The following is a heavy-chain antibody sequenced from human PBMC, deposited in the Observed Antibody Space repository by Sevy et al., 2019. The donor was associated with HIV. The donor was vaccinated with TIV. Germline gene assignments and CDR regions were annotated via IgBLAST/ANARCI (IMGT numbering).Heavy chain of an antibody. CDR2: IFSSGST. J-gene: IGHJ4*02. Sequence: GGSLRLSCAISGFTVSDKYIIWVRQAPGKGLEWVSVIFSSGSTYYADSAKGRFTISGDNSKNTVDLQMNSVRVEDTAVYYCVSLFLSYRSGWSYFDYWGQGTLVTVSS. CDR1: GFTVSDKY. V-gene: IGHV3-66*02. CDR3: VSLFLSYRSGWSYFDY. D-gene: IGHD6-19*01.